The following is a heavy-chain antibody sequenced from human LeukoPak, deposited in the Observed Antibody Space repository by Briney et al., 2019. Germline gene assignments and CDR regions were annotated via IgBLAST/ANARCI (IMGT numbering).Heavy chain of an antibody. CDR1: GYSISSDYY. CDR3: ARNKSTVTTSRHDAFDI. Sequence: SETLSLTCAVSGYSISSDYYWGWIRQPSGKVLEWIGSISQSVSTYYTPSLKSRVTISVDTSKNQFSLQLSSVTAADTAVYYCARNKSTVTTSRHDAFDIWGQGTMVTVSS. V-gene: IGHV4-38-2*01. D-gene: IGHD4-17*01. J-gene: IGHJ3*02. CDR2: ISQSVST.